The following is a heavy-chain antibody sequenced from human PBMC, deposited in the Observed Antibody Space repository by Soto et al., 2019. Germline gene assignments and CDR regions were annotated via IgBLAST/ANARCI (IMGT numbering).Heavy chain of an antibody. J-gene: IGHJ4*02. CDR3: ARVLSDSYYYDISGLDYFYY. CDR1: GDSVSSNSAA. D-gene: IGHD3-22*01. CDR2: TYYRSKWYN. V-gene: IGHV6-1*01. Sequence: SQTLSLTCAISGDSVSSNSAAWNWIRQSPSRGLEWLGRTYYRSKWYNDYAVSVKSRITINPDTSKNQFSLQLNSVTPEDTAVYYCARVLSDSYYYDISGLDYFYYWGQGTLVTVSS.